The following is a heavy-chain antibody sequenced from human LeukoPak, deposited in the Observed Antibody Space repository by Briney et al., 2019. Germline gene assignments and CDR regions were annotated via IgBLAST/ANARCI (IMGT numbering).Heavy chain of an antibody. Sequence: ASVKVSCKASGYTFTGYYMHWVRQAPGQGLEWMGWINPNSGGTNYAQKFQGRVTMTRDTSISTAYMELSRLRSDDTAVYYCARREVRLERRVYYYYMDVWGKGTTVTVSS. CDR3: ARREVRLERRVYYYYMDV. D-gene: IGHD1-1*01. CDR2: INPNSGGT. CDR1: GYTFTGYY. J-gene: IGHJ6*03. V-gene: IGHV1-2*02.